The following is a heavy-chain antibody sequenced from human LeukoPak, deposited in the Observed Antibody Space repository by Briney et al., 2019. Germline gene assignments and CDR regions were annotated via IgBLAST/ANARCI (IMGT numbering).Heavy chain of an antibody. CDR2: ISSSSSYI. CDR1: GFTFSSYS. V-gene: IGHV3-21*01. D-gene: IGHD2-2*01. J-gene: IGHJ4*02. Sequence: GGSLRLSCAASGFTFSSYSMNWVRQAPGKGLEWVSSISSSSSYIYYADSVKGRFTISRDNAKNSLYLQMNSLRAEDTAVYYCARVGTYPPQLPFDYWGQGALVTVSS. CDR3: ARVGTYPPQLPFDY.